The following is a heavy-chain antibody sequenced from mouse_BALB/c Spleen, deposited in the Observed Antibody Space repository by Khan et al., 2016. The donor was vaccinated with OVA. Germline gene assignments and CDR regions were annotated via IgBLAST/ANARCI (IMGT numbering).Heavy chain of an antibody. J-gene: IGHJ3*01. CDR2: INYSGGT. CDR1: GYSITSDYA. V-gene: IGHV3-2*02. Sequence: VQLKESGPGLVKPSQSLSLTCTVTGYSITSDYAWNWIRQFPGNKLEWMGYINYSGGTSYLPSLKSRISITRDTSTNQFFLQLNSVTTEDSATYYCARWFAYWGQGTLVTVS. CDR3: ARWFAY.